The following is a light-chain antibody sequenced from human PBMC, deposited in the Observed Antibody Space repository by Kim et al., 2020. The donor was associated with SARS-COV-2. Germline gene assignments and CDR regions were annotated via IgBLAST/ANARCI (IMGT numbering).Light chain of an antibody. CDR3: QQSYSVPRS. CDR1: QNIGSK. CDR2: GTS. V-gene: IGKV1-39*01. Sequence: DIQMTQSPSSLSASVGDRVTITCRASQNIGSKLNWYQQKPRQAPKLLIFGTSTLQDGVPSRFRGSGSGTGFTLTIDSLQRDDIGSYYCQQSYSVPRSFGQGTKVDIK. J-gene: IGKJ1*01.